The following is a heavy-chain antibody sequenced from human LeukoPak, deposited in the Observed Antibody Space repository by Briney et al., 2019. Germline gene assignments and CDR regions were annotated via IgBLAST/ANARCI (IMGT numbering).Heavy chain of an antibody. CDR1: GGSISSYY. V-gene: IGHV4-59*12. CDR2: IYYTGST. CDR3: ARGRDVLRFLEWLPEDYYYMDV. D-gene: IGHD3-3*01. Sequence: SETLSLTCTVSGGSISSYYWSWIRQPPGKGLEWIGYIYYTGSTNYNPSLKSRVTISVDTSKNQFSLKLSSVTAADTAVYYCARGRDVLRFLEWLPEDYYYMDVWGKGTTVTVSS. J-gene: IGHJ6*03.